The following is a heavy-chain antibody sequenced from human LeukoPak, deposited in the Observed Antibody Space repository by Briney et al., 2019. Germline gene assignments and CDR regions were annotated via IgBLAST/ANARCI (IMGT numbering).Heavy chain of an antibody. CDR3: AKAPVGFRLRLGELSFGSRLYIDY. D-gene: IGHD3-16*02. V-gene: IGHV3-23*01. J-gene: IGHJ4*02. CDR1: GFAFSSYA. Sequence: GGSLRLSCAASGFAFSSYAMSWVRQAPGKGLEWVSAISGSGGSTYYADSVKGRFTISRDNSKNTLYLQMNSLRAEDTAVYYCAKAPVGFRLRLGELSFGSRLYIDYWGQGTLVTVSS. CDR2: ISGSGGST.